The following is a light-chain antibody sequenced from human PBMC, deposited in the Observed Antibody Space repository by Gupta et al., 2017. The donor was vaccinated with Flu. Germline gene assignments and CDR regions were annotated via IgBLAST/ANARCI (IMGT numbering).Light chain of an antibody. CDR1: QSVFAY. CDR2: DAS. J-gene: IGKJ4*01. V-gene: IGKV3-11*01. CDR3: HQRSSRPPLT. Sequence: EIVLTQSPATLSLSPGDRATLSCRASQSVFAYLAWYQHKPGQAPRLLIYDASTRAPGVPARFSGSGYGTEFTLSISSLEPEDFAVYYCHQRSSRPPLTFGGGTKVEI.